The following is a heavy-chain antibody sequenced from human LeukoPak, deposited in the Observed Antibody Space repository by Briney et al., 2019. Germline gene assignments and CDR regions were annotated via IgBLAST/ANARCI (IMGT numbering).Heavy chain of an antibody. V-gene: IGHV3-74*01. CDR3: ARGGRYYDSSGYSDY. CDR2: IDSDGDSP. CDR1: GFTLSTYW. D-gene: IGHD3-22*01. Sequence: GGSLRLSCAASGFTLSTYWMYWVRQAPGKGLVWVSRIDSDGDSPSYADSVKGRFTISRDNAKNTLYLQMNSLRAEDTDVYYCARGGRYYDSSGYSDYWGQGTLVTVSS. J-gene: IGHJ4*02.